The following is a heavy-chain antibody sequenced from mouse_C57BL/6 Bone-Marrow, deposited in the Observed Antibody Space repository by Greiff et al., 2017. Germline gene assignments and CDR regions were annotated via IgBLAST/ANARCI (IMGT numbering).Heavy chain of an antibody. CDR1: GFNFKDDY. CDR2: IDPENGDT. Sequence: VQLQQSGAELVRPGASVKLSCTASGFNFKDDYMHWVKQRPEQGLEWIGWIDPENGDTDYATKFQGKATITADTSSNTAYLHLSSLSSEDTAVYCCTTFSSGFAYWGQGTLVTVSA. CDR3: TTFSSGFAY. V-gene: IGHV14-4*01. D-gene: IGHD2-12*01. J-gene: IGHJ3*01.